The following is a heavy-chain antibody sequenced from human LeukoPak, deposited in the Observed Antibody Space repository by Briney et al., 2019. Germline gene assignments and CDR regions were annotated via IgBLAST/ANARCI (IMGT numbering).Heavy chain of an antibody. Sequence: SETLSLTCTVSGGSLSRYYWSWIRQPPGKGLEWIGHIHYSGSTNYNPSLKSRVAISIDTSKNQFSLRLSSVTAVDTAVYYCARVSGATITTYYGVDVWGQGTTVTVS. D-gene: IGHD5-12*01. V-gene: IGHV4-59*01. CDR2: IHYSGST. J-gene: IGHJ6*02. CDR1: GGSLSRYY. CDR3: ARVSGATITTYYGVDV.